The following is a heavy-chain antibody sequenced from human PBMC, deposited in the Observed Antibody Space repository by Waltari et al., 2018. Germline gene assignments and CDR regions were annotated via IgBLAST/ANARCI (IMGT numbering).Heavy chain of an antibody. J-gene: IGHJ4*02. CDR2: IYPGDSNT. V-gene: IGHV5-51*01. D-gene: IGHD5-18*01. Sequence: EVQLVQSGAELKKPGESLKIYCEGSGSSLTRYWIGWVRQMPGKGLEWMGVIYPGDSNTRYSPSFQGQVTISVDNSITTAYLQWSSLKASDTAIYFCARQPLHSYGIRHFDYWGQGTPVTVS. CDR1: GSSLTRYW. CDR3: ARQPLHSYGIRHFDY.